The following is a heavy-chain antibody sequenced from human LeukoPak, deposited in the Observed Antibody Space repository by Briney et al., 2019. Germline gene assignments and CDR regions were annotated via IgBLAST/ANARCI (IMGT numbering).Heavy chain of an antibody. CDR3: ARSRFLEWSNNWFDP. J-gene: IGHJ5*02. D-gene: IGHD3-3*01. CDR2: ISAYNGNT. Sequence: GASVKDSCKASGYTFTSYGISWVRQAPGQGLEWMGWISAYNGNTNYAQKLQGRVTMTTDTSTSTAYMELRSLRSDDTAVYYCARSRFLEWSNNWFDPWGQGTLVTVSS. V-gene: IGHV1-18*01. CDR1: GYTFTSYG.